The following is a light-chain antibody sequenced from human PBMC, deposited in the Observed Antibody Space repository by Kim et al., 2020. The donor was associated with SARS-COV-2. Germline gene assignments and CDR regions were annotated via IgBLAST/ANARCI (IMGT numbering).Light chain of an antibody. Sequence: SYELTQPPSVSVSAGQTASITCSGDKLGDKYACWYQQKPGQSPVLVIYQDSKRPSGNPERFSGSNYGNTATLTISGTQAMDEADYYCQAWEGSIEVFGTG. J-gene: IGLJ1*01. CDR1: KLGDKY. V-gene: IGLV3-1*01. CDR3: QAWEGSIEV. CDR2: QDS.